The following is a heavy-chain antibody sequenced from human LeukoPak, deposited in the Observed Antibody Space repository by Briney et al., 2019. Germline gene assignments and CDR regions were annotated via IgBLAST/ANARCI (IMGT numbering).Heavy chain of an antibody. J-gene: IGHJ4*02. CDR1: GFTFSSYS. Sequence: GGSLRLSCAASGFTFSSYSMNWVRQAPGKGLEWVSYISSSSSTIYYADSVKGRFTISRDNAKNSLYLQMNSLRAEDTALYYCARAVSTGTVDYWGQGTLVTVSS. V-gene: IGHV3-48*04. CDR3: ARAVSTGTVDY. D-gene: IGHD6-13*01. CDR2: ISSSSSTI.